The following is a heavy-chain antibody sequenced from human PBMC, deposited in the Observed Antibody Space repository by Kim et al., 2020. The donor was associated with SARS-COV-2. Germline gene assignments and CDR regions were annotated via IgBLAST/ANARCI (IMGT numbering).Heavy chain of an antibody. CDR3: ARKGYYDFWSGYYDYYYGMDV. D-gene: IGHD3-3*01. CDR2: INHSGST. J-gene: IGHJ6*02. V-gene: IGHV4-34*01. Sequence: SETLSLTCAVYRGSFSGYYWTWIRQPPGKGLEWIGEINHSGSTNYNPSLKSRVTISVDTSKNQFSLKLSSVTAADTAVYYCARKGYYDFWSGYYDYYYGMDVWGQGTTVTVSS. CDR1: RGSFSGYY.